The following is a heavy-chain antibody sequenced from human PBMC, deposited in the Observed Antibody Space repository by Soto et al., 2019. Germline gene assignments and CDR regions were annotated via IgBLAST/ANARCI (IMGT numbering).Heavy chain of an antibody. J-gene: IGHJ3*02. V-gene: IGHV4-31*03. D-gene: IGHD1-1*01. CDR2: IYSSGNP. CDR3: ARGRLTIQQGFDT. CDR1: NDSISSGRYY. Sequence: KQSQTLSITCTVSNDSISSGRYYWSWIRQVPGKGLEWIGYIYSSGNPYSNPSLKGRISISLDASNNQFALTETSVNVADSAIYFCARGRLTIQQGFDTWGQGTRVTVSS.